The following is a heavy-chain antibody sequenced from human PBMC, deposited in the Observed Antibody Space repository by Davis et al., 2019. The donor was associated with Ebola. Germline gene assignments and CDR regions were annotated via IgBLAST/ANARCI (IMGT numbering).Heavy chain of an antibody. CDR3: ARGTYSSSPGWVKRNWFDP. CDR1: GYTFTSYY. CDR2: INPSGGST. Sequence: AASVKVSCKASGYTFTSYYMHWVRQAPGQGLEWMGIINPSGGSTSYAQKFQGRVTMTRDTSTSTVYMELSSLRSEDTAVYYCARGTYSSSPGWVKRNWFDPWGQGTLDTVSS. D-gene: IGHD6-13*01. J-gene: IGHJ5*02. V-gene: IGHV1-46*01.